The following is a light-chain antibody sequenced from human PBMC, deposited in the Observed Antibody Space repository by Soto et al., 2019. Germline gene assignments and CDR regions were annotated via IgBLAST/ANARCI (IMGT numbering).Light chain of an antibody. Sequence: QSVLTQPPSVSGSPGQSVAISCTGTSSAIGAYNRVSWYQQPPGTAPKLMIYDVNNRPSGVPDRFSGSKSGNTASLTISGPQADDEADYYCSSFTSSNTYVFGTGTKVTVL. J-gene: IGLJ1*01. CDR3: SSFTSSNTYV. CDR1: SSAIGAYNR. V-gene: IGLV2-18*02. CDR2: DVN.